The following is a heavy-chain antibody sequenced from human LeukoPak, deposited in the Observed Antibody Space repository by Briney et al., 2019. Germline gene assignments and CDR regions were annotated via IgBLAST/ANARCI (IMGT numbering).Heavy chain of an antibody. J-gene: IGHJ4*02. V-gene: IGHV1-69*13. CDR1: GGTFSSYA. CDR2: IIPIFGTA. CDR3: ARRGYGQYYFDY. D-gene: IGHD5-12*01. Sequence: ASVKVSCKASGGTFSSYAISWVRQAPGQGLEWMGGIIPIFGTANYAQKFQGRVTITADESTSTAYMELSSLRSEDTAVYNCARRGYGQYYFDYWGQGTLVTVSS.